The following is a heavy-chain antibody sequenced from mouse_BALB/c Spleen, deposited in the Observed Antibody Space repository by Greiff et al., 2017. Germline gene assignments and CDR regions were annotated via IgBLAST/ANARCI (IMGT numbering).Heavy chain of an antibody. J-gene: IGHJ4*01. CDR1: GYSFTGYN. V-gene: IGHV1S135*01. CDR3: ARGRGLPRIMDY. CDR2: IDPYNGGT. D-gene: IGHD2-2*01. Sequence: EVQLQESGPELGKPGASVKISCKASGYSFTGYNMYWVKQSHRKSLEWIGYIDPYNGGTSYNQKSKGKATLTVDKSSSTAYMHLNSLTSEDSAIYYCARGRGLPRIMDYWGQGTSVTVSS.